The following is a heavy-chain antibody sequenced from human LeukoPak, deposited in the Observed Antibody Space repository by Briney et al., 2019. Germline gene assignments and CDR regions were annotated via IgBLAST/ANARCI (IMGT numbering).Heavy chain of an antibody. CDR1: GFTFSSYW. D-gene: IGHD6-25*01. Sequence: SGGSLRLSCAASGFTFSSYWMHWVRQAPGKGLVWVSRINGDGSSTAYADSVKGRFTISRDNAKNTLYLQMNSLTAEDTAVYCARGPSWYFDLWGRGTLVTVSS. CDR3: RGPSWYFDL. V-gene: IGHV3-74*01. CDR2: INGDGSST. J-gene: IGHJ2*01.